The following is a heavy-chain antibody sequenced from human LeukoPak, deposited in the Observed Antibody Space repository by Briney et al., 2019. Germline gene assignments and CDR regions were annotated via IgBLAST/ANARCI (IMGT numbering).Heavy chain of an antibody. V-gene: IGHV4-38-2*01. J-gene: IGHJ4*02. CDR3: AENCTIPTCIPGGFDS. D-gene: IGHD2-8*01. Sequence: SETLSLTCSVSGYSFTSGHYWGWIRQPPGKGLEWIANIYHTGSAHYNPSLKSRVTISVDTSKNQFSLKLSSVPAADPAVYYCAENCTIPTCIPGGFDSWGRATLATV. CDR1: GYSFTSGHY. CDR2: IYHTGSA.